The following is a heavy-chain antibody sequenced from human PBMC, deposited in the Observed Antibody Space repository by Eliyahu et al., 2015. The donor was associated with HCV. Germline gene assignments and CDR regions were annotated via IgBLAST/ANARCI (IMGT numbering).Heavy chain of an antibody. CDR3: ARDLPTKGLAFDI. D-gene: IGHD1-26*01. J-gene: IGHJ3*02. CDR1: GGTSSNYA. V-gene: IGHV1-69*17. Sequence: QVQMVQSGAEVKKPGSSVKVSCKASGGTSSNYAFSWVRQAPGQGLEWMGGITPMFGIANYAEKFQGRVTITADNSAGKLYMELSGLRSEDTAVYYCARDLPTKGLAFDIWGQGTLVTVSS. CDR2: ITPMFGIA.